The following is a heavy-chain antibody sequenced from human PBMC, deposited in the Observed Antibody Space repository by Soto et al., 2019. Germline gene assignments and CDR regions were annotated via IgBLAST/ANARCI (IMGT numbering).Heavy chain of an antibody. CDR2: INAGDGNT. Sequence: AAVKVSCKASGYTFTNYGVHWVRQAPGQSLEWMGWINAGDGNTKYSRNFQGRVTIARATSASTAYMELSSLRSEDTAVYYCVRDGAVAGNINFDFWGQGTLVTVYS. V-gene: IGHV1-3*01. CDR3: VRDGAVAGNINFDF. CDR1: GYTFTNYG. J-gene: IGHJ4*02. D-gene: IGHD6-19*01.